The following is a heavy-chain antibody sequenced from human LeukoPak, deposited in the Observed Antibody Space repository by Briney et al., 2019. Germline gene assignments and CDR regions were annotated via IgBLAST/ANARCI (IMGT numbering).Heavy chain of an antibody. D-gene: IGHD3-22*01. CDR3: AKGEGYYDSSGFPKDY. J-gene: IGHJ4*02. CDR2: ISWNSGSI. Sequence: PGGSLRLSCAASGFTFDDYAMHWVRQAPGKGLEWVSGISWNSGSIVYADSVKGRFTISRDNAKNSLYLQMNSLRAEDMALYYCAKGEGYYDSSGFPKDYWGQGTLVTVSS. CDR1: GFTFDDYA. V-gene: IGHV3-9*03.